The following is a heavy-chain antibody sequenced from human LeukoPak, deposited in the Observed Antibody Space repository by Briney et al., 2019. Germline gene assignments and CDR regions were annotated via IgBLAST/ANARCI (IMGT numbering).Heavy chain of an antibody. D-gene: IGHD5-12*01. CDR1: GYTFSNYA. CDR2: LSDSGRTT. V-gene: IGHV3-23*01. CDR3: AREGMVATFDY. Sequence: PGGSLRLSCAASGYTFSNYAMTWVRQAPGKGLEWVSGLSDSGRTTYYTGSVKGRFTISRDKAKNSLYLQMNSLRAEDTAIYYCAREGMVATFDYWGQGTLVTVSS. J-gene: IGHJ4*02.